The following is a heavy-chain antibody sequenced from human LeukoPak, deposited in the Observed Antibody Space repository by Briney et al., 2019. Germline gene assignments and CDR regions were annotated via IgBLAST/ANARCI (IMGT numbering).Heavy chain of an antibody. Sequence: GGSLRLSCAASGFTFSGSAMSWVRQAMGKELECVAKIKEDGSEKHYVDSVKGRFTISRDNTKNSLYLQMNSLRAEDTAVYYCARDYTGGWNDYWGQGTLVIVSS. CDR3: ARDYTGGWNDY. D-gene: IGHD7-27*01. V-gene: IGHV3-7*01. J-gene: IGHJ4*02. CDR1: GFTFSGSA. CDR2: IKEDGSEK.